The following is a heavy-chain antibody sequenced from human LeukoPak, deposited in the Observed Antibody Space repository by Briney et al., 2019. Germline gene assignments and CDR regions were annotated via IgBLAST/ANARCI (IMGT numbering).Heavy chain of an antibody. CDR2: INPNSGGT. J-gene: IGHJ3*02. Sequence: WASVKVSCKASGYTFTGYYMHWVRQAPGQGLEWMGWINPNSGGTNYAQKFQGRVTMTRDMSTSTVYMELSSLRSEDTAVYYCARDGHYGDSSNDAFDIWGQGTMVTVSS. CDR1: GYTFTGYY. V-gene: IGHV1-2*02. D-gene: IGHD4-17*01. CDR3: ARDGHYGDSSNDAFDI.